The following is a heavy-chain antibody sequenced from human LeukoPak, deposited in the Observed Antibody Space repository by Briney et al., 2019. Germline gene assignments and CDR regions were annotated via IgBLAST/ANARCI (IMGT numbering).Heavy chain of an antibody. D-gene: IGHD4/OR15-4a*01. CDR2: IYYSGST. Sequence: SETLSLTCTVSGGSISSYYWSWIRQPPGKGLEWIGYIYYSGSTNYNPSLKSRVTISVDTSKNQFSLKLSSVTAADTAVYYCARYGDNPSGLDVWGKGTTVAV. J-gene: IGHJ6*03. CDR3: ARYGDNPSGLDV. CDR1: GGSISSYY. V-gene: IGHV4-59*01.